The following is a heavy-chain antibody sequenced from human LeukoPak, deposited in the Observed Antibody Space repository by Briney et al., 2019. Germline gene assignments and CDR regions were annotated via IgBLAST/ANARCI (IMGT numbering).Heavy chain of an antibody. Sequence: SVKVSCKASGGTFSSYAISWVRQAPGQGLEWMGGIIPIFGTANYALKFQGRVTITADKSTSTAYMELSSLRSEDTAVYYYARVGTPGDDYWGQGTLVTVSS. V-gene: IGHV1-69*06. D-gene: IGHD3-16*01. CDR1: GGTFSSYA. J-gene: IGHJ4*02. CDR3: ARVGTPGDDY. CDR2: IIPIFGTA.